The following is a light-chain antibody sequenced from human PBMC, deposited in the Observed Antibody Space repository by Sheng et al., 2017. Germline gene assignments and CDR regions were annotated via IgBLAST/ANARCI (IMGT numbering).Light chain of an antibody. CDR3: CSYARGGTWV. V-gene: IGLV1-40*01. J-gene: IGLJ3*02. CDR2: GNS. CDR1: SSNIGAGYD. Sequence: QSVLTQPPSVSGAPGQRVTISCTGSSSNIGAGYDVHWYQQLPGTAPKLLIYGNSNRPSGVPDRFSGSKSGTSASLAITGLQAEDETDYYCCSYARGGTWVFGGGTKLTVL.